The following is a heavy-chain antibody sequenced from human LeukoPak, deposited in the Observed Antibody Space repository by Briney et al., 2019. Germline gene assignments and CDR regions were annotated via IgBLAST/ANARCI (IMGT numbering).Heavy chain of an antibody. CDR1: GYTFTSYY. Sequence: ASVRVSCKASGYTFTSYYMHWVRQAPGQGLEWMGIINPSGGSTSYAQKFQGRVTMTRDTSTSTVYMELSSLRSEDTAVYYCARYYYGSGSYPYYYGMDVWGQGATVTVSS. CDR3: ARYYYGSGSYPYYYGMDV. J-gene: IGHJ6*02. D-gene: IGHD3-10*01. CDR2: INPSGGST. V-gene: IGHV1-46*01.